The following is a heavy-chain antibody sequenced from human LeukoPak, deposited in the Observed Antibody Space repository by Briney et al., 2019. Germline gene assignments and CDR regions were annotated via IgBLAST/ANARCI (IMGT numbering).Heavy chain of an antibody. CDR1: GFTFSSYA. Sequence: GGSLRLSCAASGFTFSSYAMHWVRQAPGKGLEWVAVISYDGSNKYYADSVKGRFTISRDNSKNTLYLQMNSLRAEDTAVYYRARDSAAAAGTPDYWGQGTLVTVSS. CDR2: ISYDGSNK. D-gene: IGHD6-13*01. V-gene: IGHV3-30-3*01. J-gene: IGHJ4*02. CDR3: ARDSAAAAGTPDY.